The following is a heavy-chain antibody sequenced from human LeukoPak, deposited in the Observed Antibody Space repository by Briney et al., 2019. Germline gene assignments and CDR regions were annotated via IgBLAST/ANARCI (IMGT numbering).Heavy chain of an antibody. CDR1: GFTFSSYW. CDR2: ISGDGTTT. CDR3: ARDWGSAEH. V-gene: IGHV3-74*01. Sequence: GGSLRLSCAASGFTFSSYWMHWVRQAPGKGLVWVSRISGDGTTTDYADSVKGRFTISRDNAKSTLYLQMNRLRDEDTAVYYCARDWGSAEHWGQGTLVTVSS. J-gene: IGHJ1*01. D-gene: IGHD3-16*01.